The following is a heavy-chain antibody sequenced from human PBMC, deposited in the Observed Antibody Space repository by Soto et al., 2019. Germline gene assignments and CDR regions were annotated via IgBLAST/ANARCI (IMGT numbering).Heavy chain of an antibody. Sequence: ASVKVSCKASGYTFTSYYMHWVRQAPGQGLEWMGIINPSGGSTSYAQKFQGRVTMTRDTSTSTVYMELSSLRSEDTAVYYCARDPYYYDSSGYSNDYWGQGTLVTVSS. CDR2: INPSGGST. CDR1: GYTFTSYY. D-gene: IGHD3-22*01. V-gene: IGHV1-46*01. CDR3: ARDPYYYDSSGYSNDY. J-gene: IGHJ4*02.